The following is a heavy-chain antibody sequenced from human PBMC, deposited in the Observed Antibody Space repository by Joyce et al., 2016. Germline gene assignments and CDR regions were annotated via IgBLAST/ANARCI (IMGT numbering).Heavy chain of an antibody. V-gene: IGHV3-30*18. Sequence: QVQLVESGGGVVQPGRSLRLSCAASGFTFSSYGMQWVRQAPGKGLEWVAVISHDGSVKYYADSMKGRFTISRDTSKSTLYLQMNSLRVEDAAVYYCAKEHTPKAARDFGYWGQGTLVTVSS. CDR2: ISHDGSVK. CDR3: AKEHTPKAARDFGY. D-gene: IGHD6-6*01. J-gene: IGHJ4*02. CDR1: GFTFSSYG.